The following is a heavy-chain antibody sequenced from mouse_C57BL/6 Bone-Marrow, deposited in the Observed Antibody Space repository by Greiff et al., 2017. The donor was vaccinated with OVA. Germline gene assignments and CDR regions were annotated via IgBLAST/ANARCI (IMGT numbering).Heavy chain of an antibody. V-gene: IGHV1-82*01. D-gene: IGHD2-4*01. CDR3: ARAIIYYDYDGWFAY. Sequence: VKLMESGPELVKPGASVKISCKASGYAFSSSWMNWVKQRPGKGLEWIGRIYPGDGDTNYNGKFKGKATLTADKSSSTAYMQLSSLTSEDSAVYFCARAIIYYDYDGWFAYWGQGTLVTVSA. CDR1: GYAFSSSW. J-gene: IGHJ3*01. CDR2: IYPGDGDT.